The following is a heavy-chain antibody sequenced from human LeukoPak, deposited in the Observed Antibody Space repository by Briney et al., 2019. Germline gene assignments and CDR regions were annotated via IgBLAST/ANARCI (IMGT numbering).Heavy chain of an antibody. J-gene: IGHJ4*02. CDR2: ISYDGSNK. V-gene: IGHV3-30*01. CDR1: GFTFSSYA. CDR3: ARDRGGFLERSYYFDY. D-gene: IGHD3-3*01. Sequence: GGSLRLSCAASGFTFSSYAMHWVRQAPGKGLEWVAVISYDGSNKYYADSVKGRFTISRDNSKNTLYLQMNSLRAEDTAVYYCARDRGGFLERSYYFDYWGQGTLVTVSS.